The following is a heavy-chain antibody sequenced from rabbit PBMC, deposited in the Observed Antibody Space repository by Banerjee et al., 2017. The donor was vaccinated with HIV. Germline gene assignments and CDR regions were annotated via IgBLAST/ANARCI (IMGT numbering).Heavy chain of an antibody. CDR3: ARDLAGVIGWNFNL. J-gene: IGHJ4*01. V-gene: IGHV1S45*01. D-gene: IGHD4-1*01. CDR1: GFSFSSYW. Sequence: QEQLVESGGGLVQPEGSLTLTCTASGFSFSSYWMCWVRQAPGKGLEWIACINTNSGNAVYASWAKGRFTISQTSSTTVTLQMTSLTAADTASYFCARDLAGVIGWNFNLWGPGTLVTVS. CDR2: INTNSGNA.